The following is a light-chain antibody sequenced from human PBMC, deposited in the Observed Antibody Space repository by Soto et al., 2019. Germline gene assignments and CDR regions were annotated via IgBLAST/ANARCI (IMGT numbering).Light chain of an antibody. CDR2: GAS. J-gene: IGKJ2*01. Sequence: EIVITQSPATLSVSPGERATLSCRASQSVSSNLAWYQQKPGQAPRLLIYGASTRATGIPARFSGSGSGTEFTLTISSLQSEDFAVYYCQQYNNWPPRDTFGQGTKLEFK. V-gene: IGKV3-15*01. CDR3: QQYNNWPPRDT. CDR1: QSVSSN.